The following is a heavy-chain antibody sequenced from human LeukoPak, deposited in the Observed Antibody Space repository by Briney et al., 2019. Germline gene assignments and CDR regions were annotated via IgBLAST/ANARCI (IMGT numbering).Heavy chain of an antibody. CDR1: GGSFSGYY. CDR2: INHSGST. D-gene: IGHD6-13*01. Sequence: SETLSLTCAVYGGSFSGYYWSWIRQPPGKGLEWIGEINHSGSTNYNPSLKSRVTISVDTSKNQFSLKLSSVTAADTAVYYCAREKAEYSSSWLPSDYYYYMDVWGKGTTVTISS. V-gene: IGHV4-34*01. CDR3: AREKAEYSSSWLPSDYYYYMDV. J-gene: IGHJ6*03.